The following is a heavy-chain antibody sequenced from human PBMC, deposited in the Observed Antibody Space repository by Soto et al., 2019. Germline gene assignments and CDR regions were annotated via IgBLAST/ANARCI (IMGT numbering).Heavy chain of an antibody. V-gene: IGHV6-1*01. J-gene: IGHJ4*02. CDR2: TYYRAKWNN. CDR3: ARDAGASRSWYFAY. D-gene: IGHD6-13*01. Sequence: SQTLSLTCAISGDSVSSDSAAWNWVRQSPSRGLEWLGRTYYRAKWNNDYAVSVKRRITINPDTSKNQFSLQLNSVPPEETAVSYCARDAGASRSWYFAYRGQGTLVTV. CDR1: GDSVSSDSAA.